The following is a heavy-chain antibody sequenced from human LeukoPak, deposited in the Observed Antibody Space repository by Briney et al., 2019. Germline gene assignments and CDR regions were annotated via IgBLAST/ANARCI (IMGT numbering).Heavy chain of an antibody. Sequence: SETLSLTCTVSGGSINTPNYYWGWIRQTPGKGLEWIGNIFYSGGTYYSPSLTSRVTISLDTSRNQFSLKLSSVTAADTAVYYCARDRYTYNSDAFDIWGQGTRVTVSS. CDR2: IFYSGGT. D-gene: IGHD1-1*01. CDR1: GGSINTPNYY. V-gene: IGHV4-39*07. J-gene: IGHJ3*02. CDR3: ARDRYTYNSDAFDI.